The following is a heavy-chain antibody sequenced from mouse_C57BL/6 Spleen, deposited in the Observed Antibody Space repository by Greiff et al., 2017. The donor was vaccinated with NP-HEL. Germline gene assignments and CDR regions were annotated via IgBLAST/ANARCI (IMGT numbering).Heavy chain of an antibody. CDR2: IDPNSGGT. V-gene: IGHV1-72*01. Sequence: VQLQQSGAELVKPGASVKLSCKASGYTFTSYWMPWVKQRPGRGLEWIGRIDPNSGGTKYNEKFKSKATLTVDKPSSTAYMQLSSLTSEDSAVYYCARDTTVVATPHYYAMDYWGQGTSVTVSS. D-gene: IGHD1-1*01. J-gene: IGHJ4*01. CDR1: GYTFTSYW. CDR3: ARDTTVVATPHYYAMDY.